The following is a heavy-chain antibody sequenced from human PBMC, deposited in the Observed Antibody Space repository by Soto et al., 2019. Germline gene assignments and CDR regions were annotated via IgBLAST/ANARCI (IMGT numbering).Heavy chain of an antibody. J-gene: IGHJ4*02. V-gene: IGHV1-3*01. CDR1: GYTFTSYA. CDR3: ARDKGYDYGDYYFDY. Sequence: ASVKVSCKASGYTFTSYAMHWVRQAPGQRLEWMGWINAGNGNTKYSQKFQGRVTITRDTAASTAYMELSSLRSEDTAVYYCARDKGYDYGDYYFDYWGQGTLVTVSS. D-gene: IGHD4-17*01. CDR2: INAGNGNT.